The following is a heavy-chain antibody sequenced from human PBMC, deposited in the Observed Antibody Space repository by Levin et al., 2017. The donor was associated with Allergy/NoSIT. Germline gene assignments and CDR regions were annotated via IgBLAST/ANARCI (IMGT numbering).Heavy chain of an antibody. CDR1: GFTFSSYW. CDR3: ASGRIAAAGTQGDY. Sequence: GGSLRLSCVASGFTFSSYWMHWVRQAPGKGLVWVSRISSYGSGTNYADSVMGRFTISRDNAKNTLYLQMNSLRAEDTAVYYCASGRIAAAGTQGDYWGQGTLVTVSS. D-gene: IGHD6-13*01. V-gene: IGHV3-74*01. J-gene: IGHJ4*02. CDR2: ISSYGSGT.